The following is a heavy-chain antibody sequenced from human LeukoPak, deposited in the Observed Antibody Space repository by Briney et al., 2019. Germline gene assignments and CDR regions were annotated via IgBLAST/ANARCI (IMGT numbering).Heavy chain of an antibody. D-gene: IGHD5-12*01. J-gene: IGHJ4*02. CDR1: GGTFSSYA. Sequence: ASVKDSCKASGGTFSSYAISWVRQAPGQGLEWMGRIIPILGIANYAQKFQGRVTITADKSTSTAYMELSSLRSEDTAVYYCASLSEGGYVGEDYWGQGTPVTVSS. V-gene: IGHV1-69*04. CDR3: ASLSEGGYVGEDY. CDR2: IIPILGIA.